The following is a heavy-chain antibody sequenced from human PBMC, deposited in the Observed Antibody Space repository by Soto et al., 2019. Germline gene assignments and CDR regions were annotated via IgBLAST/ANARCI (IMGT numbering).Heavy chain of an antibody. D-gene: IGHD3-3*01. J-gene: IGHJ6*02. CDR2: IIPIFGTA. CDR3: ASTTPPPSHTIFGVVPPHLDSYYYGMDV. V-gene: IGHV1-69*06. Sequence: VASVKVSCKASGGTFSSYAISWVRQAPGQGLEWMGGIIPIFGTANYAQKFQGRVTITADKSTSTAYMELSSLRSEDTAVYYCASTTPPPSHTIFGVVPPHLDSYYYGMDVWGQGTTVTVSS. CDR1: GGTFSSYA.